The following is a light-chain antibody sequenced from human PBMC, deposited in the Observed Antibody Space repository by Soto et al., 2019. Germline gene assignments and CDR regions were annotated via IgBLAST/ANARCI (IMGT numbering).Light chain of an antibody. CDR1: QSISSY. J-gene: IGKJ1*01. CDR3: QQSYSTPPWT. CDR2: AAS. Sequence: DIQMTQSPSSLSASVGDRVTITCRANQSISSYLNWYQQKPGKAPKHLIYAASSLQSGVPSRFSGSGSGTDFTLTISSLQPEDFATYYCQQSYSTPPWTFGQGTKVEIK. V-gene: IGKV1-39*01.